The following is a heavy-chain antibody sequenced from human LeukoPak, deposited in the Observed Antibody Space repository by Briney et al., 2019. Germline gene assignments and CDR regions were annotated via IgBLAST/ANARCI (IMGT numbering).Heavy chain of an antibody. CDR1: DASLSPYF. CDR3: ASQKVASHLGVTDY. V-gene: IGHV4-59*01. D-gene: IGHD5-12*01. Sequence: SETLSLTCTVSDASLSPYFWIWIRQPPGKGLEWIGYVYYSGTTHYNPSLKSRIIISVDTSKNQFSLKLTSVTAADTAVYYCASQKVASHLGVTDYWGPGTLVTVSS. CDR2: VYYSGTT. J-gene: IGHJ4*02.